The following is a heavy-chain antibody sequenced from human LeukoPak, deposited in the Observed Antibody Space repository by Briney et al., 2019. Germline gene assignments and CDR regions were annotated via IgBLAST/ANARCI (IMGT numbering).Heavy chain of an antibody. CDR3: AKGQSIVGATSYFQH. CDR2: ISYDGSNK. J-gene: IGHJ1*01. V-gene: IGHV3-30*18. CDR1: GFTFSSYG. D-gene: IGHD1-26*01. Sequence: GGSLRLSCAASGFTFSSYGMHWVRQAPGKGLEWVAVISYDGSNKYYADSVKGRFTISRDNSKNTLYLQMNSLRAEDTAVYYCAKGQSIVGATSYFQHWGQGTLVTVSS.